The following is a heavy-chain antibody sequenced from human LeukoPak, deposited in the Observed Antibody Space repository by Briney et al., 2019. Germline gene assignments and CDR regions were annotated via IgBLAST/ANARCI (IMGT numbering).Heavy chain of an antibody. D-gene: IGHD1-7*01. CDR3: ARYAGTFGYYYYGMDV. J-gene: IGHJ6*02. Sequence: ASVKVSCKASGYTFTSYGISWVRQAPGQGLEGMGWISAYNGKKNYAQKLQGRVTMTTDTSTSTAYMELRSLRSDDTAVYYCARYAGTFGYYYYGMDVWGQGTTVTVSS. V-gene: IGHV1-18*01. CDR2: ISAYNGKK. CDR1: GYTFTSYG.